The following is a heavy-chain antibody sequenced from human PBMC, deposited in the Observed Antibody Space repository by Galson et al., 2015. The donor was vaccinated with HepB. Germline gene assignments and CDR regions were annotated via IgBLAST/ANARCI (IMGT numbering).Heavy chain of an antibody. V-gene: IGHV1-69*04. J-gene: IGHJ4*02. CDR3: AREVPVAGTRFDY. Sequence: SVKVSCKAFGYTLSNYAISWVRQAPGQGLEWMGRIIPILDTPNYAQKFQGRVTFTADKFTSTAYMELSSLSSDDTAVYYCAREVPVAGTRFDYWGQGTLVTVSS. CDR2: IIPILDTP. D-gene: IGHD6-19*01. CDR1: GYTLSNYA.